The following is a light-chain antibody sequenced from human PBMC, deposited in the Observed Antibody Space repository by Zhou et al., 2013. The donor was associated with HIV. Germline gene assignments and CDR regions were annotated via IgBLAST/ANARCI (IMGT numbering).Light chain of an antibody. V-gene: IGKV1-5*03. CDR1: QSVDYW. J-gene: IGKJ3*01. Sequence: DIQMTQSPSTLSASIGDTVTITCRASQSVDYWLAWFQQKPGKAPNVLIYKASNLENGVPSRFSGSGFGTEFTLTISSLQPDDFATYYCQQLNSYPFGPGTKVDIK. CDR2: KAS. CDR3: QQLNSYP.